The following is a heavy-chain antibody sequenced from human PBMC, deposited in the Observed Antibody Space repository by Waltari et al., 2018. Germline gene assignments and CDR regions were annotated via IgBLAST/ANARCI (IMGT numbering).Heavy chain of an antibody. CDR2: INHSGST. CDR3: ARSGCSGGSCYTDLDD. CDR1: GGSFSGYY. V-gene: IGHV4-34*01. J-gene: IGHJ4*02. D-gene: IGHD2-15*01. Sequence: QVQLQQWGAGLLKPSETLSLTCAVYGGSFSGYYWSWIRQPPGKGLEWIGEINHSGSTNYNPSLKSRVTISVDTSKNQFSLKLSSVTAADTAVYYCARSGCSGGSCYTDLDDWGQGTLVTVSS.